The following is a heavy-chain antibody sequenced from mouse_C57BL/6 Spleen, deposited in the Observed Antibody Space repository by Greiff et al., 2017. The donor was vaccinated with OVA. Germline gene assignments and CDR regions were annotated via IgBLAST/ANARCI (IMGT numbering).Heavy chain of an antibody. CDR1: GYTFTSYW. CDR3: ARWDYSNYGFDY. Sequence: VQLQQPGAELVMPGASVKLSCKASGYTFTSYWMHWVKQRPGQGLEWIGEIDPSDSYTNYNQKFKGKSTLTVDKSSSTAYMQLSSLTSEDSAVYYCARWDYSNYGFDYWGQGTTLTVSS. CDR2: IDPSDSYT. D-gene: IGHD2-5*01. J-gene: IGHJ2*01. V-gene: IGHV1-69*01.